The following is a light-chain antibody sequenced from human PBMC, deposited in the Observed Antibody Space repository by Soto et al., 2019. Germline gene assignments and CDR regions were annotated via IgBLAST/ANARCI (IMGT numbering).Light chain of an antibody. Sequence: DIQMTQSPSTLSASVGDRVTITCRASQSISSWLAWYQQKPGKAPKLLIYKASSLESGVPSRFSGSGSRTEFTLTISSLNLDDFTTYKRQQYNNMYTFGQRTKQEIK. CDR1: QSISSW. CDR2: KAS. J-gene: IGKJ2*01. CDR3: QQYNNMYT. V-gene: IGKV1-5*03.